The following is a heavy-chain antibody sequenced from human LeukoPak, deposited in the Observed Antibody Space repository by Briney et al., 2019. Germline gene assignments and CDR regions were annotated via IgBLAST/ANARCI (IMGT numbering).Heavy chain of an antibody. CDR1: GYSISSGYY. D-gene: IGHD3-22*01. CDR3: ASLSYDSRGN. V-gene: IGHV4-38-2*01. J-gene: IGHJ4*02. CDR2: IYHSGST. Sequence: SETLSLTCAVPGYSISSGYYWGWIRQPPGKGLEWIGSIYHSGSTFYNSSLKSRVTLSVDTSKNQFSLKLSSVTAADTAVYYCASLSYDSRGNWGQGTLVTVSS.